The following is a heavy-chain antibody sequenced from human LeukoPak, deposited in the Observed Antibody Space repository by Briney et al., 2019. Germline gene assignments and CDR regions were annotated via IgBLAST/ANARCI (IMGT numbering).Heavy chain of an antibody. J-gene: IGHJ4*02. Sequence: GGSLRLSCAASGFTFSSYRMNWVRQAPGKGLEWVLSISSSSSYIYYADSVNGRFTISRDNAKNSLYLQMNSLRAEDTAVYYCARVLWFGELFPLDYWGQGARVSVSS. CDR3: ARVLWFGELFPLDY. D-gene: IGHD3-10*01. CDR1: GFTFSSYR. V-gene: IGHV3-21*01. CDR2: ISSSSSYI.